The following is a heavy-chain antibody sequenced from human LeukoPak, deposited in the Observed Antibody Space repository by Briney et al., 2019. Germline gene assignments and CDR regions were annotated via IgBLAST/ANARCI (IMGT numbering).Heavy chain of an antibody. V-gene: IGHV1-69*13. CDR1: GGTFSSYA. Sequence: SVKVSCKASGGTFSSYAISWVRQAPGQGLEWMGGIIPIFGTANYAQKFQGRVTITADESTSTAYMELSSLRSEDTAVYYCARTLDIAARLEWFDPWGQGTLVTVSS. J-gene: IGHJ5*02. D-gene: IGHD6-6*01. CDR3: ARTLDIAARLEWFDP. CDR2: IIPIFGTA.